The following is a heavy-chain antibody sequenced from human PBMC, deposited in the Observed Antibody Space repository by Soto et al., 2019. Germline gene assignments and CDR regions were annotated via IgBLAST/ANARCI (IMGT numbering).Heavy chain of an antibody. V-gene: IGHV4-34*02. J-gene: IGHJ6*01. CDR1: DGSFNDYY. CDR3: VRQSTYYYYAMDV. CDR2: INHRGRT. Sequence: QVQLQQWGAGLLKPSETLSLTCAVFDGSFNDYYWSWIRQPPGQGLQWIGEINHRGRTNYNPSLKRRVTISVDASKSQFSLKLTSVTAADTAVYYCVRQSTYYYYAMDVWGQGTTVTVSS.